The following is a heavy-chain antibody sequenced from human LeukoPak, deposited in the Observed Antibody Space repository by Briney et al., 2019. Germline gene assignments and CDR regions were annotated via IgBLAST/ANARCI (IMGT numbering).Heavy chain of an antibody. Sequence: NASETLSLTCTVSGGSISSSSYYWSWIRPPPGKGREWIGEINHSGSTNYNPSLKSRVTISVATSKNQFSLKLSSVTAADTAVYYCARVPQYYDSRGDIDYWGQGTLVTVSS. V-gene: IGHV4-39*07. CDR1: GGSISSSSYY. J-gene: IGHJ4*02. D-gene: IGHD3-22*01. CDR3: ARVPQYYDSRGDIDY. CDR2: INHSGST.